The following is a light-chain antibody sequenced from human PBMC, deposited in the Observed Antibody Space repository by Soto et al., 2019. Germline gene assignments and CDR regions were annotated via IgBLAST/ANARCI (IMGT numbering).Light chain of an antibody. CDR1: QGISSY. Sequence: VISLTQSPSLLSASTGARVTLSGWMSQGISSYLAWYQQKPGKAPELLIYAASTLQSGVPSRFSGSGSGTDFTLTISSLQPEDFATYYCQQSYSTPPTFGQGTKVDI. CDR3: QQSYSTPPT. V-gene: IGKV1D-8*03. J-gene: IGKJ1*01. CDR2: AAS.